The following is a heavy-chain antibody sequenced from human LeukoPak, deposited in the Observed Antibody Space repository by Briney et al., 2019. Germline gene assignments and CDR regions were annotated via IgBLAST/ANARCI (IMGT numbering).Heavy chain of an antibody. CDR3: ASVRRGFGESSKYYAYYYMGV. V-gene: IGHV4-39*01. J-gene: IGHJ6*03. D-gene: IGHD3-10*01. Sequence: TSETLSLTCTVSGGSISSSSYYWGWIRHPPGKGLEWIGNIYYSGNTYYNPSLKSRVTISLDTSKNQFSLKLNSVTAADTAVYYCASVRRGFGESSKYYAYYYMGVWGKGTTVTISS. CDR2: IYYSGNT. CDR1: GGSISSSSYY.